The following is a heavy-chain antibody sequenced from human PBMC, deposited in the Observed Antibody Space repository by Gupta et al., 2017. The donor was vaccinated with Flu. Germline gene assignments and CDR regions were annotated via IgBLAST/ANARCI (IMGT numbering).Heavy chain of an antibody. CDR2: IIPKFDTP. J-gene: IGHJ6*02. CDR3: ARDYDGIGTYYYYYHGMDV. D-gene: IGHD3-22*01. CDR1: GVTFSSNA. Sequence: QVQLVQSGAEVRKPGSSVKLSCKASGVTFSSNAISWVRQAHGQGLEWMGGIIPKFDTPNYSQKFQDRVTITADKLTSTVYMELSSLTSEDTAVYYCARDYDGIGTYYYYYHGMDVWGQGTTVTVYS. V-gene: IGHV1-69*06.